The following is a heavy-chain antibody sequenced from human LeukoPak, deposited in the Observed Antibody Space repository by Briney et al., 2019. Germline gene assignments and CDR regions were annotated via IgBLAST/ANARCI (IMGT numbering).Heavy chain of an antibody. CDR1: GYSFTNNW. Sequence: GESLKISCKGSGYSFTNNWIGWVRQVPGKGLEWMGIIYPGDSDTRYSPSFQGQGTISADKSISTAYLQWSSLKASDTAMYYCARQGQQLLRGYWFDPWGQGTLVTVSS. CDR3: ARQGQQLLRGYWFDP. D-gene: IGHD6-13*01. CDR2: IYPGDSDT. V-gene: IGHV5-51*01. J-gene: IGHJ5*02.